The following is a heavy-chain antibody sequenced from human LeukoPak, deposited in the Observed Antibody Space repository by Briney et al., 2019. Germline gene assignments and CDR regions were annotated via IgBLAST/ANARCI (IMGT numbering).Heavy chain of an antibody. J-gene: IGHJ6*02. V-gene: IGHV4-61*02. CDR3: ARGGGSTPFDYYYGMDV. CDR2: IYTSGST. Sequence: SQTLSLTCTDSGGSISSGSYYWSWIRQPAGKGLEWIGRIYTSGSTNYNPSLKSRVTISVDTSKNQFSLKLSSVTAADTAVYYCARGGGSTPFDYYYGMDVWGQGTTVTVSS. D-gene: IGHD2-2*01. CDR1: GGSISSGSYY.